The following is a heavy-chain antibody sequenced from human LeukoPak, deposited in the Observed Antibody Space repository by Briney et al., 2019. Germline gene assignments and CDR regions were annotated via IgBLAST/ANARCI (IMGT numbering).Heavy chain of an antibody. D-gene: IGHD5-18*01. CDR2: IYYGGYT. CDR1: GGSISSSSYF. CDR3: ARQPQTEYTYGFADY. J-gene: IGHJ4*02. V-gene: IGHV4-39*01. Sequence: SETLSLTCTVSGGSISSSSYFWGWIRQPPGKGLEWIATIYYGGYTYYDPSLRSRVTISADTSKNQFSLKLSSVTAADTAVYYCARQPQTEYTYGFADYWGQGTLVTVSS.